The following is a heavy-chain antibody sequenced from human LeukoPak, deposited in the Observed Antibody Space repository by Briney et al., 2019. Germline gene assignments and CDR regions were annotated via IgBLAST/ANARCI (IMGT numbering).Heavy chain of an antibody. J-gene: IGHJ4*02. CDR3: ARLVYLEPNDY. V-gene: IGHV4-34*01. D-gene: IGHD1-14*01. CDR1: GGSFSGYY. CDR2: INHSGST. Sequence: SETLSLTCAVYGGSFSGYYWSWIRQPPGKGLEWIGEINHSGSTNYNPSLKSRVTISVDTSRNQFSLKLSSVTAADTAVYYCARLVYLEPNDYWGQGTLVTVSS.